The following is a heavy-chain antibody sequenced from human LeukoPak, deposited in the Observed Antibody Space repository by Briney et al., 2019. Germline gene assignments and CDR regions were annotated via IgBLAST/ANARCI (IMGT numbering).Heavy chain of an antibody. CDR3: ARAPAYYDFWSGYQSRYNWFDP. J-gene: IGHJ5*02. D-gene: IGHD3-3*01. Sequence: AGGSLRLSCAASGFTFSSYAMHWVRQAPGKGLEWVAVISYDVSNKYYADSVKGRFTISRDNSKNTLYLQMNSLRAEDTAVYYCARAPAYYDFWSGYQSRYNWFDPWGQGTLVTVSS. CDR1: GFTFSSYA. CDR2: ISYDVSNK. V-gene: IGHV3-30*04.